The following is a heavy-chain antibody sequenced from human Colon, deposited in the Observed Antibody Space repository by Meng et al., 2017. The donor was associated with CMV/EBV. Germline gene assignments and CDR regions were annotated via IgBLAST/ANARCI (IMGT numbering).Heavy chain of an antibody. Sequence: GGSLRPSCAASGFIVSNNNMSWFGQAPGKGLEYVSVISSGGNTEYVDSVRGRFTISRDNSKSTLYLHMNSLRVEDTAVYYCVREGYYGAWGQGTLVTVSS. CDR2: ISSGGNT. CDR3: VREGYYGA. V-gene: IGHV3-66*02. CDR1: GFIVSNNN. J-gene: IGHJ5*02. D-gene: IGHD3-10*01.